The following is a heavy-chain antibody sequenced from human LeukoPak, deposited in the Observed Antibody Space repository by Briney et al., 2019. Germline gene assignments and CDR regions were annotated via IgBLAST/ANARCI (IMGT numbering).Heavy chain of an antibody. V-gene: IGHV3-7*03. D-gene: IGHD7-27*01. J-gene: IGHJ4*02. CDR2: IKQDGSEK. CDR3: AKDFWGLFDY. CDR1: GFTLSSYW. Sequence: GGSLRLSCAASGFTLSSYWMSWVRQAPGKGLEWVANIKQDGSEKYYVDSVKGRFTISRDNSKNTLYLQMNSLRAEDTAVYYCAKDFWGLFDYWGQGTLVTVSS.